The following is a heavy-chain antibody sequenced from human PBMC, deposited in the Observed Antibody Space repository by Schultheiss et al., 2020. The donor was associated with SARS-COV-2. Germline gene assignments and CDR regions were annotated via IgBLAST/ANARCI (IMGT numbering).Heavy chain of an antibody. CDR3: ARSNGVAAAGLGGAY. D-gene: IGHD6-13*01. Sequence: SETLSLTCTISGGSISTYYWSWIRQPPGKGLEWIAYFSYSGSTNYNPSLKSRVTISVDTSKNQLSLKLSSVTAADTAVYYCARSNGVAAAGLGGAYWGQGILVTVSS. V-gene: IGHV4-59*01. CDR2: FSYSGST. J-gene: IGHJ4*02. CDR1: GGSISTYY.